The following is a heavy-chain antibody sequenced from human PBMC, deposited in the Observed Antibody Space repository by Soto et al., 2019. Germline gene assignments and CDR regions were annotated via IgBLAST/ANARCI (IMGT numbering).Heavy chain of an antibody. V-gene: IGHV3-73*01. J-gene: IGHJ4*02. CDR1: GFAFNDSA. CDR3: TNNFV. CDR2: VRSKSNNYAT. D-gene: IGHD2-15*01. Sequence: DVQVVQSEGGLVQPGGSLKLSCAASGFAFNDSAMHWVRQASGKGLEWVARVRSKSNNYATAYPASVKGRFIVSRDDSMGTTSLQMNSLKPEDTAIYYCTNNFVWGQGVLVTVS.